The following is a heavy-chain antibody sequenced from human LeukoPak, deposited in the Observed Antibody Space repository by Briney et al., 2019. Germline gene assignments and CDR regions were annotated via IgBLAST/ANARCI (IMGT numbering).Heavy chain of an antibody. D-gene: IGHD3-9*01. CDR1: GFTFSDYY. Sequence: GGSLRLSCAASGFTFSDYYMSWIRQAPGKGLEWVSYISSSSSYTNYADSVKGRFTISRDNAKNSLYLQVNSLRAEDTAVYYCARGGYYDILTGLNWFDPWGQGTLVTVSS. CDR3: ARGGYYDILTGLNWFDP. V-gene: IGHV3-11*06. J-gene: IGHJ5*02. CDR2: ISSSSSYT.